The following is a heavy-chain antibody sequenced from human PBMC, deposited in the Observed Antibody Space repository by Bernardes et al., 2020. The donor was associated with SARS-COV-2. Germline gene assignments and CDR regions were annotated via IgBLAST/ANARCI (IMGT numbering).Heavy chain of an antibody. CDR3: ARVNHLFQWELLPTYYRPAYYFDY. Sequence: ASVKVSCKASGYTFTSYGISWVRQAPGQGLEWMGWISAYNGNTNYAQKLQGRVTMTTDTSTSTAYMELRSLRSDDTAVYYCARVNHLFQWELLPTYYRPAYYFDYWGQGTLVTVSS. CDR2: ISAYNGNT. V-gene: IGHV1-18*04. CDR1: GYTFTSYG. D-gene: IGHD1-26*01. J-gene: IGHJ4*02.